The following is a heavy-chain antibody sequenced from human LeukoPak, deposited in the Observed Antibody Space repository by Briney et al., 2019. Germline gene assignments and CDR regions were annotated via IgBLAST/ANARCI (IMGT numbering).Heavy chain of an antibody. CDR2: IKRKGDDGTI. CDR1: GFTFSNAW. D-gene: IGHD3/OR15-3a*01. Sequence: GGSLRLSCAASGFTFSNAWMSWVSQAPGRGLEWVGRIKRKGDDGTIDYAAPVKGRLSVSRDDSKNMLYLQMNSLKSEDTAVYYCTAGTGRSDFDYWGQGTLVTVSS. CDR3: TAGTGRSDFDY. V-gene: IGHV3-15*01. J-gene: IGHJ4*02.